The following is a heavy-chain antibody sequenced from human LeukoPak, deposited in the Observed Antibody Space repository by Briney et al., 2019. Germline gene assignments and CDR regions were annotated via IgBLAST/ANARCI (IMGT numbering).Heavy chain of an antibody. D-gene: IGHD2-2*01. J-gene: IGHJ4*02. CDR1: GGSISRYY. CDR2: IYYSGST. CDR3: ARVGPDIVVVPAAMPFDY. V-gene: IGHV4-59*01. Sequence: KTSETLSLTCTVSGGSISRYYWSWIRQPPGKGLEGLGYIYYSGSTNYNPSLKSRVTISVDTSKNQFSLKLSSVTAADTAVYYCARVGPDIVVVPAAMPFDYWGQGTLVTVSS.